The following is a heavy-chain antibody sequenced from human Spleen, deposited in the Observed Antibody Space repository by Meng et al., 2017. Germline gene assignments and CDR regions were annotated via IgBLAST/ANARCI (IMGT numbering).Heavy chain of an antibody. J-gene: IGHJ4*02. CDR1: GGSISSSNW. Sequence: QLQLQESGSGLVKPSQTLSLTCAVSGGSISSSNWWTWIRQPPGKGLEWIGEIIHGGSPSYNPSLKSRVTISIDTSKNQLSLMLSSVTAADTAVYYCARRPTGIDYWGQGTLVTVSS. CDR2: IIHGGSP. CDR3: ARRPTGIDY. D-gene: IGHD2-8*02. V-gene: IGHV4-4*02.